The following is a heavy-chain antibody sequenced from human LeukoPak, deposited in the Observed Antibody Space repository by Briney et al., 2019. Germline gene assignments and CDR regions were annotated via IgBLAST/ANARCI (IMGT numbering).Heavy chain of an antibody. D-gene: IGHD3-22*01. CDR3: ARGRYYYDSGDYPRTFDF. CDR1: GFTFSSYS. J-gene: IGHJ4*02. V-gene: IGHV3-21*01. CDR2: ISSSSTYI. Sequence: GGSLRLSCAAPGFTFSSYSMIWVRQAPGKGLEWVSSISSSSTYIYYADSVKGRFTISRDNAKNSLYLQINSLRAEDTAVFYCARGRYYYDSGDYPRTFDFWGQGTLVTVSS.